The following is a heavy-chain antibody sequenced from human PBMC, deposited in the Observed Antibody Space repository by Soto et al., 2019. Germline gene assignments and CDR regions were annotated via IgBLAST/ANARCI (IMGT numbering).Heavy chain of an antibody. V-gene: IGHV3-23*01. J-gene: IGHJ4*02. D-gene: IGHD3-22*01. CDR2: ISGSGGST. Sequence: EVQLLESGGGLVQPGGSLRLSCAAAGFTFSSYAMSWVRQAPGKWLEWVSAISGSGGSTYYADSVKGRFTISRDNSKNTLYLQMNSLRAEDTAVYYCAKGSGYYSPFDYWGQGTLVTVSS. CDR3: AKGSGYYSPFDY. CDR1: GFTFSSYA.